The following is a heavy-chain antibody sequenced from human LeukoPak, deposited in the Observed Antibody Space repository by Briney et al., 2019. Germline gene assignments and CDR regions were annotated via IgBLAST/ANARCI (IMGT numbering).Heavy chain of an antibody. V-gene: IGHV4-31*11. J-gene: IGHJ4*02. CDR2: IYYSGST. CDR1: GGSISSGGYY. CDR3: ARGGGSSGYSTFDY. Sequence: SQTLSLTCAVSGGSISSGGYYWSWIRQHPGKGLEWIGYIYYSGSTYYNPSLKSRVTISVDTSKDQFSLKLSSVTAADTAVYYCARGGGSSGYSTFDYWGQGTLVTVSS. D-gene: IGHD3-22*01.